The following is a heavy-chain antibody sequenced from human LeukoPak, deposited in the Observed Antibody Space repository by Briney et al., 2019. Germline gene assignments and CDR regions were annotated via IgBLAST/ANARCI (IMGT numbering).Heavy chain of an antibody. CDR1: GYTFTSYY. Sequence: GASVKVSCKASGYTFTSYYMHWVRQAPGQGLEWMGWINPNSGGTNYAQKFQGWVTMTRDTSISTAYMELSRLRSDDTAVYYCARNPEPAEPFDYWGQGTLVTVSS. J-gene: IGHJ4*02. CDR3: ARNPEPAEPFDY. V-gene: IGHV1-2*04. CDR2: INPNSGGT. D-gene: IGHD1-14*01.